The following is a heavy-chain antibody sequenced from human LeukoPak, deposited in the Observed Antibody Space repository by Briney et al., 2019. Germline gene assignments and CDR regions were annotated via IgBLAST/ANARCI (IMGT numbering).Heavy chain of an antibody. CDR3: ARDHYDYVWGSYRPLYYFDY. J-gene: IGHJ4*02. CDR1: GLTFSSYG. CDR2: IWYDGSNK. D-gene: IGHD3-16*02. V-gene: IGHV3-33*01. Sequence: GGSLRLSCAASGLTFSSYGMHWVRQAPGKGLEWVAVIWYDGSNKYYADSVKGRFTISRDNSKNTLYLQMNSLRAEDTAVYYCARDHYDYVWGSYRPLYYFDYWGQGTLVTVSS.